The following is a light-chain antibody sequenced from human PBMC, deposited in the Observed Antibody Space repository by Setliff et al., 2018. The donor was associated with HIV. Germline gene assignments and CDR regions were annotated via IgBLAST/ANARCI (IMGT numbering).Light chain of an antibody. CDR2: EVG. CDR1: SSDVGGYDY. J-gene: IGLJ1*01. CDR3: CSYTSSTTPV. Sequence: QSALAQPAAVSGSPGQSITISCTGTSSDVGGYDYVSWYQQHPGKVPKLMLYEVGNRPSGVSNRFSGSKSGNTASLTISGLQAEDEADYYCCSYTSSTTPVVGTGTKVTVL. V-gene: IGLV2-14*01.